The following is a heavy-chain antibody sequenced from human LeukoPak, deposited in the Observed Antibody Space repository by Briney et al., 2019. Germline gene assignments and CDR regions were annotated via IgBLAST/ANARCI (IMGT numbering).Heavy chain of an antibody. J-gene: IGHJ4*02. CDR3: ARDHRRYCSSTSCYSGEDY. V-gene: IGHV1-18*04. CDR1: GYTFTGYY. D-gene: IGHD2-2*02. CDR2: ISAYNGNT. Sequence: GASVKVSCKASGYTFTGYYMHWVRQAPGQGLEWMGWISAYNGNTNYAQKLQGRVTMTTDTSTSTAYMELRSLRSDDTAVYYCARDHRRYCSSTSCYSGEDYWGQGTLVTVSS.